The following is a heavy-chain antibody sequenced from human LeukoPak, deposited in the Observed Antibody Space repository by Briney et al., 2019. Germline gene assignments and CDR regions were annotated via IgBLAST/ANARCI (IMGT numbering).Heavy chain of an antibody. CDR2: IYCSGST. Sequence: SETLSLTCTVSGGSISSSGYYWGWIRQPPGKGLEWIGSIYCSGSTYYNPSLKSRVTISVDTSKNQFSLKLSSVTAADTAVYYCARVFGFPPGEFDPWGQGTLVTVSS. CDR1: GGSISSSGYY. V-gene: IGHV4-39*07. D-gene: IGHD2-21*01. CDR3: ARVFGFPPGEFDP. J-gene: IGHJ5*02.